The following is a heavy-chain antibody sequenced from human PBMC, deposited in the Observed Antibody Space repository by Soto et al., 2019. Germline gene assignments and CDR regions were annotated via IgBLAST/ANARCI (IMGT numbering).Heavy chain of an antibody. J-gene: IGHJ6*02. D-gene: IGHD3-16*01. CDR3: ARSWVTGKGGMDV. Sequence: QVQLVQSGGEVKKPGASVKVSCKASGYTFTSYGFSWVRQAPGQGLEWMGWINGYTGNTHYAQKFQGRVTMTIDTSTSTAYMELLTLISDDTAVYYCARSWVTGKGGMDVWGQGSTVTVSS. CDR2: INGYTGNT. V-gene: IGHV1-18*01. CDR1: GYTFTSYG.